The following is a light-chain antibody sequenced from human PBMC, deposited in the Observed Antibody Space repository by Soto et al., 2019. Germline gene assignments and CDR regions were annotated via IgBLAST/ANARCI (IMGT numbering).Light chain of an antibody. CDR3: SSYTTSSSVV. J-gene: IGLJ2*01. CDR2: DVS. Sequence: QSVLTQPASVSGSPGQSITISCTGTSSDVGSYNYVSWYQQLPDKAPKLMIYDVSNRPSGVSNRFSGSKSGNTASLTISGLQAEDEADYYCSSYTTSSSVVFGGGTKLTVL. CDR1: SSDVGSYNY. V-gene: IGLV2-14*01.